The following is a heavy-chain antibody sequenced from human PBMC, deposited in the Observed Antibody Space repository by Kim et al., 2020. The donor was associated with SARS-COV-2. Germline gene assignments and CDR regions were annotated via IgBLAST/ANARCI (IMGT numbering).Heavy chain of an antibody. CDR2: IKQDGSEK. Sequence: GGSLRLSCAASGFTFSSYWMSWLRQAPGKGLEWVANIKQDGSEKYYVDSVKGRFTISRDNAKNSLYLQMNSLRAEDTAVYYCARDKDYYDSSGYDNWGQGTLVTVSS. CDR3: ARDKDYYDSSGYDN. J-gene: IGHJ4*02. CDR1: GFTFSSYW. D-gene: IGHD3-22*01. V-gene: IGHV3-7*01.